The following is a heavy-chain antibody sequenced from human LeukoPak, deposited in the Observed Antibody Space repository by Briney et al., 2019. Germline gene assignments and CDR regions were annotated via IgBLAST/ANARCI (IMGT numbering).Heavy chain of an antibody. J-gene: IGHJ4*02. Sequence: GESPKISCKGSGYSFTSYWIAWVRQMPGKGLEWMGMIYPGDSGSRYSLSFQGQVTISADKSISTAYLQWSSLKASDTAMYYCARHDSSSDYWGQGTLVTVSS. V-gene: IGHV5-51*01. CDR2: IYPGDSGS. CDR1: GYSFTSYW. CDR3: ARHDSSSDY. D-gene: IGHD6-6*01.